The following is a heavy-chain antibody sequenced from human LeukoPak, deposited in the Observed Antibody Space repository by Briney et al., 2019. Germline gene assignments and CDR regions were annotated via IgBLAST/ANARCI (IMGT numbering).Heavy chain of an antibody. CDR2: IPYDGSNK. Sequence: GGSLRLSCAASAFTFSNSAMSWVRQAPGKGLEWVAVIPYDGSNKYYTDSVKGRFTISRDNSKNTLYLQMNSLRAEDTAVYYCAKNRVPTAITPDSWGQGTLVTVSS. D-gene: IGHD2-2*02. CDR3: AKNRVPTAITPDS. J-gene: IGHJ5*01. CDR1: AFTFSNSA. V-gene: IGHV3-30*18.